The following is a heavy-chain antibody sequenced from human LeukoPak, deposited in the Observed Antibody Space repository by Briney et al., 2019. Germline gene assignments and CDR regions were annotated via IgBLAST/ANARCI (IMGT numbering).Heavy chain of an antibody. CDR3: ARAVQLERPPPLIGYYYMDV. V-gene: IGHV4-61*01. CDR2: IYYSGST. CDR1: GGSISSSSYY. J-gene: IGHJ6*03. D-gene: IGHD1-1*01. Sequence: PSETLSLTCTVSGGSISSSSYYWSWIRQPPGKGLEWIVYIYYSGSTNYNPSLKSRVTISVDTSKNQFSLNPSSGTAADTAVYYCARAVQLERPPPLIGYYYMDVWGKGTAVTVSS.